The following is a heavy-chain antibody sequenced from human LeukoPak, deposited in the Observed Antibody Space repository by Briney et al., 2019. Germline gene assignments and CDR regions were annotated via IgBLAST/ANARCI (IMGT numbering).Heavy chain of an antibody. Sequence: GAPVKVSCKVSGYTLTELSMRWVRQAPGKGLEWMGGFDPEDGEIVYAQKFQDRLTMTEDTSTDTAYMELNNLRSEDTAVYYCAAWRRPYYYDMDAWGKGTTVTVSS. V-gene: IGHV1-24*01. CDR1: GYTLTELS. J-gene: IGHJ6*03. D-gene: IGHD1-1*01. CDR2: FDPEDGEI. CDR3: AAWRRPYYYDMDA.